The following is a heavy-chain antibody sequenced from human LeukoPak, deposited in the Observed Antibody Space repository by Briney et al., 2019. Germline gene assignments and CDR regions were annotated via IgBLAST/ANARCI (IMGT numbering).Heavy chain of an antibody. CDR1: GFTFSSQN. J-gene: IGHJ4*02. CDR2: ISASGGTT. CDR3: ATARPGSY. V-gene: IGHV3-23*01. D-gene: IGHD1-14*01. Sequence: GGSLRLSCAASGFTFSSQNMNWVRQAPGKGLEWVSAISASGGTTYSADSLKGRFTISRDNSKNTLYLQMNSLRAEDTAVYYCATARPGSYWGQGILVTVSS.